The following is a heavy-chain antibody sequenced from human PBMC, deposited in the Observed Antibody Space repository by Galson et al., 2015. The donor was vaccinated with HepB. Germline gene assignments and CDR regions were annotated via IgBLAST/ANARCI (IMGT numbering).Heavy chain of an antibody. D-gene: IGHD4-17*01. CDR1: GFTFSDYY. Sequence: SLRLSCAASGFTFSDYYMSWIRQAPGKGLEWVSYISSSGSTIYYADSVKGRFTISRDNAKNSLYLQMNSLRAEDTAVYYCGRENTVPFDAFDFWGQGTMVTVSS. V-gene: IGHV3-11*01. J-gene: IGHJ3*01. CDR3: GRENTVPFDAFDF. CDR2: ISSSGSTI.